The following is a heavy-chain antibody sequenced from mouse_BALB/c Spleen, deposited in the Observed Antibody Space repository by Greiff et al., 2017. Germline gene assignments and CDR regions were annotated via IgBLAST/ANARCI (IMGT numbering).Heavy chain of an antibody. CDR1: GYTFTSYW. Sequence: LQESGAELAKPGASVKMSCKASGYTFTSYWMHWVKQRPGQGLEWIGYINPSTGYTEYNQKFKDKATLTADKSSSTAYMQLSSLTSEDSAVYYCAYDGYPYAMDYWGQGTSVTVAS. D-gene: IGHD2-3*01. CDR3: AYDGYPYAMDY. CDR2: INPSTGYT. V-gene: IGHV1-7*01. J-gene: IGHJ4*01.